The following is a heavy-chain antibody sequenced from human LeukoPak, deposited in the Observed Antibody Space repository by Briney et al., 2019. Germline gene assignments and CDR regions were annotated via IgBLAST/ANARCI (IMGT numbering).Heavy chain of an antibody. D-gene: IGHD3-16*02. CDR1: GGSISSYY. CDR3: AKDQAVIFDYVWGSYPGCDY. V-gene: IGHV4-59*08. CDR2: IYYSGST. J-gene: IGHJ4*02. Sequence: SETLSLTCTVSGGSISSYYWSWIRQPPGKGLEWIGYIYYSGSTNYNPSLKSRVTISVDTSKNQFSLTLSSVPAGDTAVYFCAKDQAVIFDYVWGSYPGCDYWGQGTLVSVSS.